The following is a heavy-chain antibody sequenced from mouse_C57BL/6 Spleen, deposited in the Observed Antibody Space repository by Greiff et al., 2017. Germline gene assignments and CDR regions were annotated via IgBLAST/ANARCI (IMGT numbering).Heavy chain of an antibody. CDR2: IYPGSGST. CDR3: ARERAPYYSNYRGAMDY. V-gene: IGHV1-55*01. J-gene: IGHJ4*01. Sequence: QVQLQQPGAELVKPGASVKMSCKASGYTFTSYWITWVKQRPGQGLEWIGDIYPGSGSTNYNEKFKSKATLTVDTSSSTAYMQLSSLTSEDSAVYYCARERAPYYSNYRGAMDYWGQGTSVTVSS. D-gene: IGHD2-5*01. CDR1: GYTFTSYW.